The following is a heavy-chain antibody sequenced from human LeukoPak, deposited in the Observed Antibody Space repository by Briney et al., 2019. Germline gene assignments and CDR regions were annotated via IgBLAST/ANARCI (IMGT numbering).Heavy chain of an antibody. CDR1: GGSISSYY. Sequence: SETLSLTCTVSGGSISSYYWSWIRQPAGKGLEWIGRIYTSGNTNYNPSLKSRVTMSVDTSKNQFSLKLSSVTAADTAVYYCATGLAAAGTGGFDYWGQGTLVTVSS. J-gene: IGHJ4*02. D-gene: IGHD6-13*01. CDR2: IYTSGNT. CDR3: ATGLAAAGTGGFDY. V-gene: IGHV4-4*07.